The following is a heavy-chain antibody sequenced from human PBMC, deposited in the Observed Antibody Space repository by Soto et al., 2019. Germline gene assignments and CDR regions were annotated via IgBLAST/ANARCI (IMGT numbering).Heavy chain of an antibody. CDR3: VRYDYVTRGYSNWFDN. Sequence: QVQLQESGPGLVKPSQTLSLTCTVSGGSITAGDYYWGWIRQHPGKGLEWIGYMHCSGGTYNNPALRSRVVIALDTSKNQLSLKLSAVTAADTAAYFCVRYDYVTRGYSNWFDNWGQGTLVTVSS. CDR1: GGSITAGDYY. CDR2: MHCSGGT. V-gene: IGHV4-31*03. D-gene: IGHD3-10*02. J-gene: IGHJ5*02.